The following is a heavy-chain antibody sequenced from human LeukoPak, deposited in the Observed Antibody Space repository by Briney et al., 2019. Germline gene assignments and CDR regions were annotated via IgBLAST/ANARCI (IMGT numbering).Heavy chain of an antibody. D-gene: IGHD3-10*01. CDR1: GFTFSDYY. CDR2: ISSSGSTI. CDR3: ARAMVRGVIDY. J-gene: IGHJ4*02. Sequence: GGSLRLSCAASGFTFSDYYMSWIRQAPGKGLEGVSYISSSGSTIYYADSLKGRFTISRDNAKNSLYLQMNSLRAEDTAVYYCARAMVRGVIDYWGQGTLVTVSS. V-gene: IGHV3-11*01.